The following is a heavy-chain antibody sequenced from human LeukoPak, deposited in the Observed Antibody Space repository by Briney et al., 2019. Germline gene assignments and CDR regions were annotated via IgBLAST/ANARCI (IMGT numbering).Heavy chain of an antibody. V-gene: IGHV3-7*01. J-gene: IGHJ6*02. CDR2: IKQDGSDE. CDR1: GLTFTNYY. Sequence: PGGSLRLSCAASGLTFTNYYMTWVRQAPGKGLEWVARIKQDGSDESYMDSAKGRFTISRDDAQNSVYLQMNSLRAEDTAVYYCARHLSIPGYCSGGSCYHYYYGMDVWGQGTTVTVSS. CDR3: ARHLSIPGYCSGGSCYHYYYGMDV. D-gene: IGHD2-15*01.